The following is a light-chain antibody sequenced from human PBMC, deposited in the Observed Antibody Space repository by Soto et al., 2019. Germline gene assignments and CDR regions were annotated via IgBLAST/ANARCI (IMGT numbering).Light chain of an antibody. V-gene: IGKV1-39*01. CDR2: VAF. Sequence: DIQMTQSPSSLSASVGDTVTMTCRASQSIALSVNWYQQKPGKAPKLLIYVAFTLESGVPSRFSGSGSGTEFTLTIRSLQPEHFATYYCQQSFRSPITFGQGTRLEI. CDR1: QSIALS. J-gene: IGKJ5*01. CDR3: QQSFRSPIT.